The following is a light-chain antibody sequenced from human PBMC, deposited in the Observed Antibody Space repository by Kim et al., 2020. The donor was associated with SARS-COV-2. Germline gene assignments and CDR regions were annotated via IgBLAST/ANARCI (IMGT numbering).Light chain of an antibody. V-gene: IGLV1-47*02. J-gene: IGLJ3*02. Sequence: QSVLTQPPSASGTTGQSVTISCSGGNSNIGKTFVYWYQQLPGTAPKVLIYANTQRPSGVPDRFSGSKSGTSASLTISGLRSEDEADYYCAAWDDSLSGRLFGGGTQLTVL. CDR1: NSNIGKTF. CDR2: ANT. CDR3: AAWDDSLSGRL.